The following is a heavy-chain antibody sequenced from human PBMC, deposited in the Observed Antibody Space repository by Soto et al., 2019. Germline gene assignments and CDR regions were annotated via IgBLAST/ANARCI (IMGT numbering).Heavy chain of an antibody. V-gene: IGHV3-9*01. J-gene: IGHJ6*02. D-gene: IGHD5-12*01. CDR3: AKDIGGDGYNSVYYYGMDV. Sequence: GGSLRLSCAASGFTFDDYAMHWVRQAPGKGLEWVSGISWNSGSIGYADSVKGRFTISRDNAKNSLYLQTNSLRAEDTALYYCAKDIGGDGYNSVYYYGMDVWGQGTTVTVSS. CDR1: GFTFDDYA. CDR2: ISWNSGSI.